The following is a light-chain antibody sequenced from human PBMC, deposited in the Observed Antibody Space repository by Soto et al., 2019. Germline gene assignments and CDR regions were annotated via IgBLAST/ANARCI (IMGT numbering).Light chain of an antibody. J-gene: IGLJ3*02. CDR2: FDD. CDR3: AAWDDSLTGTV. Sequence: QSVLTQPPSLSAAPRQRVTISCSGSSSNIGNNAVNWYQKFPGKAPKLLIHFDDRVASGVSDRFSGSKSGTSASLAISGLQSEGEAEYYCAAWDDSLTGTVFGGGTKLTVL. CDR1: SSNIGNNA. V-gene: IGLV1-36*01.